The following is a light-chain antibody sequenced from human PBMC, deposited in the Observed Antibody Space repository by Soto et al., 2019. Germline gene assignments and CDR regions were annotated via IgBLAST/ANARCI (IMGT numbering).Light chain of an antibody. V-gene: IGKV3-20*01. Sequence: ETVLTQSPGILSLSPGDRDTLSWRASQTIRSNYLAWYRQTPGQAPRLLIYGASNRATGIADRFSGSGSGTDFTLIISRLEPEDFALYYCQQYGSSPWTFGQGTKVEIK. CDR1: QTIRSNY. CDR2: GAS. J-gene: IGKJ1*01. CDR3: QQYGSSPWT.